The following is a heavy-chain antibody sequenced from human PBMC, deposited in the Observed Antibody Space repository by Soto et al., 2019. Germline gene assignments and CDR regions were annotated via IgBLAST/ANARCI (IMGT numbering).Heavy chain of an antibody. V-gene: IGHV3-30*18. CDR2: ISYDGSNK. D-gene: IGHD4-17*01. CDR3: AKDFSTVTYYYYYYMDV. CDR1: GFTFSSYG. Sequence: GGSLRLSCAASGFTFSSYGMHWVRQAPGKGLEWVAVISYDGSNKHYADSVMGRFTVSRDNSKNTLYLQMNSLRGEDTAVYYCAKDFSTVTYYYYYYMDVWGKGTTVTVSS. J-gene: IGHJ6*03.